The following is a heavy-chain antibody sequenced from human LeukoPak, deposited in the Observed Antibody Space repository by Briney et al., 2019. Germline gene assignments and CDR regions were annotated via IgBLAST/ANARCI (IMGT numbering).Heavy chain of an antibody. CDR3: ARLGYCSRGTCYAFDY. CDR1: GYPFTSYW. V-gene: IGHV5-51*01. J-gene: IGHJ4*02. D-gene: IGHD2-2*01. Sequence: GESLKISFQGSGYPFTSYWIGWVRPMPGKGLEWMGIIYPGDSDTRYSPSFQGQVTMSADKSITTAYLQWSSLKASDTAIYYCARLGYCSRGTCYAFDYWGQGTLVTVSS. CDR2: IYPGDSDT.